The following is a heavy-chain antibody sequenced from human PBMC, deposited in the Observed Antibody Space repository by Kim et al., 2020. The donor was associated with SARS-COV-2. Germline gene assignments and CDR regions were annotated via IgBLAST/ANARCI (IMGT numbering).Heavy chain of an antibody. V-gene: IGHV1-69*13. Sequence: SVKVSCKASGGTFSSYAISWVRQAPGQGLEWMGGIIPIFGTANYAQKFQGRVTITADESTSTAYMELSSLRSEDTAVYYCARDPRRVVAASSDYYYYGMDVWGQGTTVTVSS. CDR1: GGTFSSYA. J-gene: IGHJ6*02. CDR2: IIPIFGTA. CDR3: ARDPRRVVAASSDYYYYGMDV. D-gene: IGHD2-15*01.